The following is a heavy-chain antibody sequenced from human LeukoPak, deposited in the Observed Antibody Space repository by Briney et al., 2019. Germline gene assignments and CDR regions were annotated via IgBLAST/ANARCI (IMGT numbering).Heavy chain of an antibody. V-gene: IGHV4-61*02. J-gene: IGHJ6*03. Sequence: PSQTLSLTCTVSGGSISSGSYYWSWIRQPAGKGLEWIGRIYTSGSTNYNPSLKSRVTISVDTSKNQFSLKLSSVTAADTAVYYCARESDYYDSSGYYSYYYYYYYMDVWGKGTTVTISS. CDR3: ARESDYYDSSGYYSYYYYYYYMDV. CDR1: GGSISSGSYY. D-gene: IGHD3-22*01. CDR2: IYTSGST.